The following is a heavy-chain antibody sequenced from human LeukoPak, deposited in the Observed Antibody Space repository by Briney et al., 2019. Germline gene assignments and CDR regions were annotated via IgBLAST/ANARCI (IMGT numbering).Heavy chain of an antibody. D-gene: IGHD4-17*01. CDR1: NGSFSGYY. J-gene: IGHJ5*02. V-gene: IGHV4-34*01. Sequence: PSETLSLTCTVYNGSFSGYYWSWIRQPPGTGLEWIGEISHSGYTNLNPSLKSRLTISLDTSKNHFSLRLTSPTAADTAVYYCARHGFYGDSARRKFDPWGQGTLVTVSS. CDR3: ARHGFYGDSARRKFDP. CDR2: ISHSGYT.